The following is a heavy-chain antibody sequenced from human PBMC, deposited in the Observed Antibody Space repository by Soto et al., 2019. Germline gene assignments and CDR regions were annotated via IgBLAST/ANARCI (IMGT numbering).Heavy chain of an antibody. CDR2: INLNSGDT. CDR1: GDTFSDSS. Sequence: QVRLVQSGAEVKKPGASVKVSCKASGDTFSDSSLHWVRQAPGQGLEWMGWINLNSGDTYYAQKFQGRVTMTWDRSLSTAYIELTTRKLDDTAVYFCARDLGGYDLYGPDTWGQGTLVTVSS. J-gene: IGHJ5*02. D-gene: IGHD5-12*01. V-gene: IGHV1-2*02. CDR3: ARDLGGYDLYGPDT.